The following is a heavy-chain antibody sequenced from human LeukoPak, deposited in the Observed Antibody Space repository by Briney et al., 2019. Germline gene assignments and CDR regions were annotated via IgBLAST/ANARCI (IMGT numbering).Heavy chain of an antibody. CDR2: VGLRGHNT. V-gene: IGHV3-23*01. D-gene: IGHD2-21*02. CDR3: AKNLHIVVVTAILDY. J-gene: IGHJ4*02. CDR1: GFNSSKYV. Sequence: GALRLSCAVSGFNSSKYVFNWVRQAPGKGLEWVSSVGLRGHNTYYADSVKGRFTISRDDSTNMVYLQLDALGSEDTAVYYCAKNLHIVVVTAILDYWGRGTLVTVSS.